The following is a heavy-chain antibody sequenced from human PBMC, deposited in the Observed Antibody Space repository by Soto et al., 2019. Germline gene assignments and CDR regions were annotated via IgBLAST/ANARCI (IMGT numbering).Heavy chain of an antibody. D-gene: IGHD2-21*02. CDR1: GGSISSYY. CDR2: IYYSGTT. V-gene: IGHV4-59*01. J-gene: IGHJ3*02. CDR3: ASKHTVVVTDAFDI. Sequence: SETLSLTCTVSGGSISSYYWSWIRQPPGKGLEWIGYIYYSGTTNYNPSLKSRVTISVDTSKNQFSLKLSSVTAADTAVYYCASKHTVVVTDAFDIWGQGTMVTVS.